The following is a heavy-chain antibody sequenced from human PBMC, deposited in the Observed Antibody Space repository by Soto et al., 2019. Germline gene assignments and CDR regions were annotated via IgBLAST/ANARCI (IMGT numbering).Heavy chain of an antibody. CDR3: ARRAETNGWNGFGADKYYFDI. D-gene: IGHD1-1*01. CDR2: MNPNTGNS. J-gene: IGHJ4*02. CDR1: GYTFTSYD. Sequence: QVQLVQSGAEVRKPGASVKVSCEASGYTFTSYDIYWVRQATGQGLEWMGWMNPNTGNSGYAQKFQGRVTMTSDTSISTAHMELSSLRSDDTAVYYCARRAETNGWNGFGADKYYFDIWGQGTLVTVSS. V-gene: IGHV1-8*01.